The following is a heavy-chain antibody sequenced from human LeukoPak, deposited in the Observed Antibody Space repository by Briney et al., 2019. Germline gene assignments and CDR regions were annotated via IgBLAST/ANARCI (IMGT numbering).Heavy chain of an antibody. CDR1: GESSRGYF. CDR2: INQSGRT. J-gene: IGHJ4*02. V-gene: IGHV4-34*01. CDR3: ASRSLTIAAARCFDN. Sequence: SDTLSLTCGVYGESSRGYFWNWLRQSPEKGLEWIGEINQSGRTDPNPAFNSRVTILVDTSKKQFSLRLTSVTAADTAVYYCASRSLTIAAARCFDNWGPGTPVLVSS. D-gene: IGHD6-6*01.